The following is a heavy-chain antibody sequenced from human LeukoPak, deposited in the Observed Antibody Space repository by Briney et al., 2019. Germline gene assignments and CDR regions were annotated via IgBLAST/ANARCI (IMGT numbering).Heavy chain of an antibody. J-gene: IGHJ3*02. V-gene: IGHV1-69*13. CDR3: ARGVFRGHIPDAFDI. Sequence: GASVKVSCKASGGTFSSYAISWVRQAPGQGLEWMGGIIPIFGTANYAQKFQGRVTITADESTSTAYMELSSLRSEDTAVYYCARGVFRGHIPDAFDIWGQGTMVTVSS. D-gene: IGHD2-15*01. CDR1: GGTFSSYA. CDR2: IIPIFGTA.